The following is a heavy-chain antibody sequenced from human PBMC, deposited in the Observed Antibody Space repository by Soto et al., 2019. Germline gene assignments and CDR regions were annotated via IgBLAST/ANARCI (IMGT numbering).Heavy chain of an antibody. CDR2: ISGSGGRS. J-gene: IGHJ4*02. D-gene: IGHD3-10*01. Sequence: GSLRLSCAASGCTFSNYAMTWVRQGPGKGLEWVSGISGSGGRSYYADSVKGRFTISRDNSKSTLYLQMNSLRAEDTAVYYCAKAYFVWSSEQPYYFDYWGQG. CDR1: GCTFSNYA. V-gene: IGHV3-23*01. CDR3: AKAYFVWSSEQPYYFDY.